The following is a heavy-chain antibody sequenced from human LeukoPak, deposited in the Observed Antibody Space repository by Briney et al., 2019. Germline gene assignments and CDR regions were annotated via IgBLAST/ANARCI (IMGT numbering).Heavy chain of an antibody. CDR2: INHSGST. D-gene: IGHD3-3*01. CDR3: ARRYYDFWSDLNWFDP. V-gene: IGHV4-34*01. Sequence: SETLYLTCAVYGGSFSGYYWSWIRQPPGKGLEWIGEINHSGSTNYNPSLKSRVTISVDTSKNQFSLKLSSVTAADTAVYYCARRYYDFWSDLNWFDPWGQGTLVTVSS. CDR1: GGSFSGYY. J-gene: IGHJ5*02.